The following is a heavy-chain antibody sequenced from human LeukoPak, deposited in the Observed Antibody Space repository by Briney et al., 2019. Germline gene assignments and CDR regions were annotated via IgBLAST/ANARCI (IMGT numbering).Heavy chain of an antibody. CDR2: IYPGDSDT. CDR1: GYSFTSYW. CDR3: ARRYDFWSGYLNLFDP. Sequence: GESLKISCKGSGYSFTSYWIGWVRQMPGKGLEWMGIIYPGDSDTRYSPSFQGQVTISADKSISTAYLQWSSLKASDTAMYYCARRYDFWSGYLNLFDPWGQGTLVTVSS. J-gene: IGHJ5*02. V-gene: IGHV5-51*01. D-gene: IGHD3-3*01.